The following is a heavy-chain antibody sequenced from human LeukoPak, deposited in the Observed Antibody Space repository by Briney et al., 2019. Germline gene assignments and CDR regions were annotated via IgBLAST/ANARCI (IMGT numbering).Heavy chain of an antibody. CDR1: GGTFSSYA. D-gene: IGHD3-22*01. CDR2: IIPILGIA. V-gene: IGHV1-69*04. J-gene: IGHJ4*02. Sequence: ASVKVSCKASGGTFSSYAISWVRQAPGQGLEWMGRIIPILGIANYAQKFQGRVTITADKSTSTAYMELSSLRSEDTAVYYCARGGDEYYYDSSGYYYDKLNFDYWGQGTLVTVSS. CDR3: ARGGDEYYYDSSGYYYDKLNFDY.